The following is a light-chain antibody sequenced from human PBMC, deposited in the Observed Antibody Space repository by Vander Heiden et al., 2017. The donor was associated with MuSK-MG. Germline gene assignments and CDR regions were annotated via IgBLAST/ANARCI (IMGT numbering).Light chain of an antibody. Sequence: SYVLPQPPSVSVAPGQTARITCGGYNIGSKSVHWYQHKAGQAPVLVVYADSDRPSGIPEQFSGSKSGTTATLTISRVEAENEADYYCQVWDASSDHVVFGGGTKLTVL. CDR2: ADS. CDR1: NIGSKS. V-gene: IGLV3-21*02. J-gene: IGLJ3*02. CDR3: QVWDASSDHVV.